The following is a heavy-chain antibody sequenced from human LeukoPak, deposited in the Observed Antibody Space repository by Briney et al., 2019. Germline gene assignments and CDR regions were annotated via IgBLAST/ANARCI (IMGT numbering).Heavy chain of an antibody. V-gene: IGHV1-2*02. D-gene: IGHD2-2*01. CDR1: GYTFTGYY. CDR2: INPNSGGT. Sequence: ASVKVSCKASGYTFTGYYMHWVRQAPGQGLECMGWINPNSGGTNYAQKFQGRVTMTRDTSISTAYMEPSRLRSDDTAVYYCATGRAYCTSTSCPPSPLDYWGQGTLVTVSS. J-gene: IGHJ4*02. CDR3: ATGRAYCTSTSCPPSPLDY.